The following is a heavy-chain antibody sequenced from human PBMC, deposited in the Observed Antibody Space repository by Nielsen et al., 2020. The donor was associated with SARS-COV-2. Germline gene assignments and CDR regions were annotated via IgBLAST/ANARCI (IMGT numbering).Heavy chain of an antibody. CDR3: ARDSELLTHYYALDY. CDR2: MYATAGT. Sequence: GESLKISCEVSGFTVTDTFMTWVRQAPGKGPGWVSVMYATAGTYYPDSVKGRFTISRDSSKNTLYLQMNNLRVEDTGVYYCARDSELLTHYYALDYWGQGTPVTVSS. D-gene: IGHD3-9*01. V-gene: IGHV3-66*01. CDR1: GFTVTDTF. J-gene: IGHJ4*02.